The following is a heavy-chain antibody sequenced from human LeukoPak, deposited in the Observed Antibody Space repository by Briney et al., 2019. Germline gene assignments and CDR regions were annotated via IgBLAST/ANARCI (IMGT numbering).Heavy chain of an antibody. Sequence: GGSLRLSCAASGFTFSSSAMSWVRQAPGKGLEWLSGISGSGGGTYYADSVKGRFTISRDNSKNTLYLQMNSLRAEDTAVYYCAKDKAAIHYYFDQWGQGTLVTVSS. D-gene: IGHD5-12*01. CDR1: GFTFSSSA. CDR3: AKDKAAIHYYFDQ. V-gene: IGHV3-23*01. J-gene: IGHJ4*02. CDR2: ISGSGGGT.